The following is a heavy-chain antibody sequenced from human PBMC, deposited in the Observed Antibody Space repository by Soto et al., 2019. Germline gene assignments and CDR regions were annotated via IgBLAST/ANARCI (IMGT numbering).Heavy chain of an antibody. D-gene: IGHD2-21*02. Sequence: KTSETLSLTCTVSGVSISRSGYYWSWVRQHPGKGLEWIGFYYYYGTTYYIPSLESRTTISVDTSKNQFSLKLSSVTAAGTAVYFCTKGWGLDTWGQGTLVTVSS. CDR1: GVSISRSGYY. CDR3: TKGWGLDT. J-gene: IGHJ4*02. V-gene: IGHV4-31*03. CDR2: YYYYGTT.